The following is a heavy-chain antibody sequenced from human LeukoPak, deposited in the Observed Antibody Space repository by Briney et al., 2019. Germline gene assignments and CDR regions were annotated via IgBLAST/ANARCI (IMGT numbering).Heavy chain of an antibody. V-gene: IGHV1-69*01. Sequence: AASVKVSCKASGGTFSSYAISWVRQAPGQGLEWMGGIIPIFGTANYAQKFQGRVTITADESTSTAYMELSSLRSEDTAVYYCARDLPDYYDSSLAFDIWGQGTMVTVSS. CDR3: ARDLPDYYDSSLAFDI. J-gene: IGHJ3*02. CDR2: IIPIFGTA. CDR1: GGTFSSYA. D-gene: IGHD3-22*01.